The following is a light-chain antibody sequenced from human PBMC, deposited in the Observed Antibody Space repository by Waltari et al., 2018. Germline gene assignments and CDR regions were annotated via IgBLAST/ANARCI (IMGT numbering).Light chain of an antibody. Sequence: SYEMTQSPSVSLSPGQTARITCSGDALPKKYAYWYQKKQGQAPVLIIFKDRERPSGIPERFSGSTSGTTVTLTITGVQAEDEADYYCLSPETRGSWVFGGGTKLTVL. CDR2: KDR. V-gene: IGLV3-25*03. CDR3: LSPETRGSWV. CDR1: ALPKKY. J-gene: IGLJ2*01.